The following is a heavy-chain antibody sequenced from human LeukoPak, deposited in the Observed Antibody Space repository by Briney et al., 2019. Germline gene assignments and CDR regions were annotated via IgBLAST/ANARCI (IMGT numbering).Heavy chain of an antibody. CDR3: ARARSVEYSGYEDY. V-gene: IGHV3-48*04. CDR2: ISSSGSAI. J-gene: IGHJ4*02. Sequence: GGSLRLSCAASGFTFSSYSMNWVRQAPGKGLEWVSYISSSGSAIFYADSVRGRFTISRDNAKNSLYLQMNSLRAEDTAVYYCARARSVEYSGYEDYWGQGTLVTVSS. D-gene: IGHD5-12*01. CDR1: GFTFSSYS.